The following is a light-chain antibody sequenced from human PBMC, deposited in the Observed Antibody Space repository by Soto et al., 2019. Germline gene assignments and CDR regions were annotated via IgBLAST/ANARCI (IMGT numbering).Light chain of an antibody. J-gene: IGKJ4*01. CDR2: RAS. CDR3: QQYESSPLT. Sequence: EIVLTQSPDTLSLSPGERATLSCRASQSVSSALLAWYQQKPGQAPRLLIYRASTRATGIPDRFTGSGSGTDFTHTISRLEPEDFAVYYCQQYESSPLTFGGGTKVEIK. V-gene: IGKV3-20*01. CDR1: QSVSSAL.